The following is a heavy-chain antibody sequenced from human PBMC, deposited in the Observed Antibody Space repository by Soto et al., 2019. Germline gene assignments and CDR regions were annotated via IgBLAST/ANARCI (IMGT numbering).Heavy chain of an antibody. CDR1: GYPFTHYG. D-gene: IGHD3-10*01. CDR3: ARDQSCDRSYYYGIDV. CDR2: ISPFNGNT. Sequence: QVQLVQSGAEVKKPGASVKVSCKSSGYPFTHYGITWVRQAPGQGLEWMGWISPFNGNTNYGQTLQGRVTLTTDTSTSTVYMDLRSLRSDDTAVYYCARDQSCDRSYYYGIDVWGQGTTVTVSS. V-gene: IGHV1-18*01. J-gene: IGHJ6*02.